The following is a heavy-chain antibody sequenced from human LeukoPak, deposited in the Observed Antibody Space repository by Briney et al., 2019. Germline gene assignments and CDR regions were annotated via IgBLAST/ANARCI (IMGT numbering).Heavy chain of an antibody. D-gene: IGHD5-24*01. CDR3: AREACASCYAYPSDASKDGYNPFDY. J-gene: IGHJ4*02. CDR1: GYTFTSYY. Sequence: ASVKVSCKASGYTFTSYYMHWVRQAPGQGLEWMGIINPSGGSTSYAQKFQRRVTMTRDTSTSTVYMELSSLRPEDTAVYYCAREACASCYAYPSDASKDGYNPFDYWGQGTLVTVSS. V-gene: IGHV1-46*01. CDR2: INPSGGST.